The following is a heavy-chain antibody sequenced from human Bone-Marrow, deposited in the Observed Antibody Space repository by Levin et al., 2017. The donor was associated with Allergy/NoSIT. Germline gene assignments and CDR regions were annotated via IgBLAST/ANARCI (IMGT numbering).Heavy chain of an antibody. V-gene: IGHV5-51*01. CDR3: ARRLYDEDGFDI. J-gene: IGHJ3*02. Sequence: GESLKISCKGSGYSFSRYWIGWVRQTPGKGLEWVGIVNPTNSDIRYSPSFQGQVTISADRSLNTAYLEWSSLKASDTAMYYCARRLYDEDGFDIWGQGTMITVSS. CDR1: GYSFSRYW. CDR2: VNPTNSDI. D-gene: IGHD2-2*02.